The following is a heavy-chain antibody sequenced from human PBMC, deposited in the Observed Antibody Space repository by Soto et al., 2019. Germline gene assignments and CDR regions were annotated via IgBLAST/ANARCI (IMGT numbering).Heavy chain of an antibody. CDR1: GYTFTAYY. V-gene: IGHV1-2*02. D-gene: IGHD3-10*01. CDR3: ARAVHTLIQGVRFRVDQ. J-gene: IGHJ4*02. CDR2: INPTGGGT. Sequence: QVQLVQSGAEMKKPGASVKVSCESSGYTFTAYYIHWVRQAPGHGLEGMGWINPTGGGTKYAQKFQGRVTMTRDTSINTAYMELTRLTSDDTSVYYCARAVHTLIQGVRFRVDQWGQGTLVSVSS.